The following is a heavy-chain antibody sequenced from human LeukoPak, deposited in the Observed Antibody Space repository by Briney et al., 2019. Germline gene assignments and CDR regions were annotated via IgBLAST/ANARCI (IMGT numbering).Heavy chain of an antibody. CDR3: AKGHYYGSGSLDY. V-gene: IGHV3-23*01. D-gene: IGHD3-10*01. CDR2: IGGRDGST. Sequence: GGSLSLSCAASGFPFSSYGMSWVRQAPGKGLEWVSAIGGRDGSTYYADSVKGRFTISRDNSKNTLYVQMNSLRAEDTAVYYCAKGHYYGSGSLDYWGQGTLVTVSS. J-gene: IGHJ4*02. CDR1: GFPFSSYG.